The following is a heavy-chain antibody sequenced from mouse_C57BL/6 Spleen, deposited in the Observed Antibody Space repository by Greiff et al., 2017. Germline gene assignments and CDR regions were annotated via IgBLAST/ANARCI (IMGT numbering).Heavy chain of an antibody. CDR2: IHPNSGST. J-gene: IGHJ2*01. CDR3: ARNGLTTVGSYFDY. Sequence: QVQLQQSGAELVKPGASVKLSCKASGYTFTSYWMHWVKQRPGQGLEWIGMIHPNSGSTNYNEKFKSKATLTVDKSSSTAYMQLSSLTSEDSAVYYCARNGLTTVGSYFDYWGQGTTLTVSS. D-gene: IGHD1-1*01. V-gene: IGHV1-64*01. CDR1: GYTFTSYW.